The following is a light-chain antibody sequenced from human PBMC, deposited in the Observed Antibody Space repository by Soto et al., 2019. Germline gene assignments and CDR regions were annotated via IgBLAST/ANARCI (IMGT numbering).Light chain of an antibody. V-gene: IGLV1-44*01. CDR3: AAWDDSLNLV. CDR1: SSNIGSNT. J-gene: IGLJ3*02. CDR2: SNN. Sequence: QYVLTQPPSASGTPGQRVTISCSGSSSNIGSNTVTWYQQLPGTAPKLLIYSNNQRPSGVPDRFSGSKSDTSASLAISGLQSEDEADYYCAAWDDSLNLVFGGGTKVTVL.